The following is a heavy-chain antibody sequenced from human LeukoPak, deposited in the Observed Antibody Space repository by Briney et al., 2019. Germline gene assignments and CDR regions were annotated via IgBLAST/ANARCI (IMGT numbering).Heavy chain of an antibody. CDR2: INHSGST. Sequence: SETLSLTCAVYGGSFSGYYWSWIRQPPGKGLEWIGEINHSGSTNYNPSLKSRVTISLDTSKNQFSLRLSSVTAADTAVYYCARAGDSSDYGDYWGQGALVTVSS. CDR3: ARAGDSSDYGDY. CDR1: GGSFSGYY. D-gene: IGHD3-22*01. V-gene: IGHV4-34*01. J-gene: IGHJ4*02.